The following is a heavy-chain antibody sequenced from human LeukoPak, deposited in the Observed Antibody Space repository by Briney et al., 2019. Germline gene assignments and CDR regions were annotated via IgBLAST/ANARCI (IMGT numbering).Heavy chain of an antibody. Sequence: GGSLRLSCTASGFTFGDYAMSWVRQAPGKGLEWVGFIRSKAYGGTTEYAASVKGRFTISRDDSKSIAYLQMNSLKTEDTAVYYCTLFTYHYDSSAFDYWGQGTLVTVSS. CDR1: GFTFGDYA. V-gene: IGHV3-49*04. J-gene: IGHJ4*02. D-gene: IGHD3-22*01. CDR2: IRSKAYGGTT. CDR3: TLFTYHYDSSAFDY.